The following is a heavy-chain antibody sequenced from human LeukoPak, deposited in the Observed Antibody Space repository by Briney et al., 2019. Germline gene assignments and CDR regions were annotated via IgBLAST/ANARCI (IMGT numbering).Heavy chain of an antibody. J-gene: IGHJ3*02. D-gene: IGHD3-3*01. CDR1: GFTFSDYY. CDR3: ARGRPDFWSGYYLPGEGAFDI. V-gene: IGHV3-11*04. CDR2: ISSSGSTI. Sequence: GGSLRLSCAASGFTFSDYYMSWIRQAPGKGLEWVSYISSSGSTIYYADSVKGRFTISRDNAKNSLYLQMNSLRAEDTAVYYCARGRPDFWSGYYLPGEGAFDIWGQGTMVTVSS.